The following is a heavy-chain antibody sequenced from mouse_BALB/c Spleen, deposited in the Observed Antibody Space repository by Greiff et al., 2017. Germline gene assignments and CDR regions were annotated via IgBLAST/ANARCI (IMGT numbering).Heavy chain of an antibody. D-gene: IGHD2-1*01. CDR2: ISYDGSN. Sequence: EVKLQESGPGLVKPSQSLSLTCSVTGYSITSGYYWTWIRQFPGNKLEWMGYISYDGSNNYNPSLKNRISITRDTSKNQFFLKLNSVTTEDTATYYCARDLYGNYVHYYAMDYWGQGTSVTVSS. J-gene: IGHJ4*01. CDR1: GYSITSGYY. CDR3: ARDLYGNYVHYYAMDY. V-gene: IGHV3-6*02.